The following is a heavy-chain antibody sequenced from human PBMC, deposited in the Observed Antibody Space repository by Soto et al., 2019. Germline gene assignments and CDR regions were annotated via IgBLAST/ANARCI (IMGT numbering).Heavy chain of an antibody. CDR1: GGSISSYY. CDR2: IYYSGST. Sequence: SETLSLTCTVSGGSISSYYWSWIRQPPGKGLEWIGYIYYSGSTNYNPSLKSRVTISVDTSKNQFSLKLSSVTAADTAVYYCARLPTGVKDYFDYWGQGTLVTVSS. CDR3: ARLPTGVKDYFDY. J-gene: IGHJ4*02. D-gene: IGHD7-27*01. V-gene: IGHV4-59*08.